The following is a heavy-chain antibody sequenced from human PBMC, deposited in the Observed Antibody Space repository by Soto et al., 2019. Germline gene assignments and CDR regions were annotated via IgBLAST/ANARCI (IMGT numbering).Heavy chain of an antibody. J-gene: IGHJ6*02. V-gene: IGHV3-30*18. CDR2: VSYDGSKA. CDR3: AKDRSLGHCSGGDCYYYYGTDV. Sequence: PGGSLRLSCEGPGFQFRDYGIHWVRQAPGKGLEWVAVVSYDGSKAYYADSVKGRFTISRDNSKNSVDLQMNSLRPEDTGIYYCAKDRSLGHCSGGDCYYYYGTDVWGQGTTVTVSS. CDR1: GFQFRDYG. D-gene: IGHD2-15*01.